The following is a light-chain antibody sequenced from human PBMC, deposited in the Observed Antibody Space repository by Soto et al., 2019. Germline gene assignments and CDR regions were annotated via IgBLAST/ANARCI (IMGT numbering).Light chain of an antibody. CDR3: QPYDSSPVT. CDR2: GAS. V-gene: IGKV3-20*01. J-gene: IGKJ1*01. CDR1: QSVSSSF. Sequence: EIVLTQSPGTLSLSPEERATLSCRASQSVSSSFLAWYQQKPGQAPRLLIYGASSRATGIPDRFSGSGSGTDFTLTISRLEPEDFAVYYCQPYDSSPVTFGQGTKVEIK.